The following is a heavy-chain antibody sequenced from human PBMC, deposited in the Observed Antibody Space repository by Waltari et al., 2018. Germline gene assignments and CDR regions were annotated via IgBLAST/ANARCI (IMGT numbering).Heavy chain of an antibody. CDR2: IKQDGSEK. Sequence: EVQLVESGGGLVQPGGSLRLSCAASGFTFSSYWMSWVRQAPGKGLEWMANIKQDGSEKYYVDSVKGRFTISRDNAKNSLYLQMNSLRAEDTAVYYCAGYCSSTSCYPNWFDPWGQGTLVTVSS. D-gene: IGHD2-2*01. CDR1: GFTFSSYW. V-gene: IGHV3-7*01. CDR3: AGYCSSTSCYPNWFDP. J-gene: IGHJ5*02.